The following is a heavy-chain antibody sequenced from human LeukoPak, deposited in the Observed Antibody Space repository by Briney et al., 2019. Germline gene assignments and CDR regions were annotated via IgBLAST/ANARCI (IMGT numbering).Heavy chain of an antibody. D-gene: IGHD3-16*01. CDR2: ISGSAVTT. Sequence: GGSLRLSCVASGFTFSNYVMSWVRQAPGKGLEWVSAISGSAVTTYYGDSVKGRFTISRDNSKNTLYLQMNSLRAEDTAVYYCAKAFRGLREYYYYMDVWGKGTTVTVSS. CDR3: AKAFRGLREYYYYMDV. J-gene: IGHJ6*03. V-gene: IGHV3-23*01. CDR1: GFTFSNYV.